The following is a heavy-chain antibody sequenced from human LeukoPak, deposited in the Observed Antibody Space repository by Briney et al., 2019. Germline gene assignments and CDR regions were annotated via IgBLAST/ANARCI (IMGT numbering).Heavy chain of an antibody. V-gene: IGHV1-18*01. CDR2: ISAYNGNT. CDR1: GYTFTSYG. Sequence: ASVKVSCKASGYTFTSYGISWVRQAPGQGLEWMGWISAYNGNTNYAQKLQGRVTMTTDTSTSTAYMELRSLRSDDTAVYYCARGSSYYCSSTSCYFDYWGQGTLVTVSS. D-gene: IGHD2-2*01. CDR3: ARGSSYYCSSTSCYFDY. J-gene: IGHJ4*02.